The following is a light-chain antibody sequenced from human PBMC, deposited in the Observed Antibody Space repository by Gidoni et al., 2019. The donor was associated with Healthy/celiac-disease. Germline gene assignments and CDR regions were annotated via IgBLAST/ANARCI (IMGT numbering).Light chain of an antibody. CDR1: QGISSY. V-gene: IGKV1-9*01. CDR3: QQLNSSPHT. J-gene: IGKJ3*01. Sequence: IQLTQSPSFLSASVGDRVTITCCASQGISSYLAWYQQKPGKAPKLLIYAASTLQSGVPSRFSGSGSGTEFTLTISSLQPEDFATYYCQQLNSSPHTFGPGTKVDIK. CDR2: AAS.